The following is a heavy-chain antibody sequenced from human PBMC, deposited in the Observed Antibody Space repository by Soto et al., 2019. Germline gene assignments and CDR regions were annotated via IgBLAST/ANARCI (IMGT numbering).Heavy chain of an antibody. CDR3: ARGVDGNPNDFDY. CDR1: GGSISRGIFY. CDR2: VSYNGST. Sequence: SETLSLTCFVSGGSISRGIFYWTWIRQHPGKGLEWIGYVSYNGSTFYKPSLESRVAMSADTSKNQFSLRLNSVTAADTAVYFCARGVDGNPNDFDYWGRGTLVTVSS. V-gene: IGHV4-31*03. J-gene: IGHJ4*02. D-gene: IGHD1-1*01.